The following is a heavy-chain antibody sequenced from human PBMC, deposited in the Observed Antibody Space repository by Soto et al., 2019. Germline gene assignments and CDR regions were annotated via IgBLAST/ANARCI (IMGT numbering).Heavy chain of an antibody. CDR1: EDTFRNYA. V-gene: IGHV1-69*06. J-gene: IGHJ2*01. CDR3: ASTKYDSSSYYYWYFGL. D-gene: IGHD3-22*01. CDR2: IIPIFGTA. Sequence: QVELVQSGAEVKKPGSSVKVSCQASEDTFRNYAISWVRQAPGQGLEWMGGIIPIFGTANYAQKCQGRVTITADTSANTVYLELSSLRSEDTAVYYCASTKYDSSSYYYWYFGLCGRGTLVTVSS.